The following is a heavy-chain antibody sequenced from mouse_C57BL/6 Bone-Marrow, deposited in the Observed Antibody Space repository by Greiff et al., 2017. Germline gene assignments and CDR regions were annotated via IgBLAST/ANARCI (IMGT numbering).Heavy chain of an antibody. CDR1: GYTFTSYW. D-gene: IGHD6-1*02. CDR2: IDPSDSYT. V-gene: IGHV1-69*01. CDR3: TTRQLDHYYAMDY. Sequence: QVQLQQPGAELVMPGASVKLSCKASGYTFTSYWMHWVKQRPGQGLEWIGEIDPSDSYTNYNQKFKGKSTLTVDKSSNTAYLQLSSLTSEDTAVYYCTTRQLDHYYAMDYWGQGTSVTVSS. J-gene: IGHJ4*01.